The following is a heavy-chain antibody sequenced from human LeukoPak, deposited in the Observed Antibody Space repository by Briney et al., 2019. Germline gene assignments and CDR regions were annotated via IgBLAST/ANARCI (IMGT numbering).Heavy chain of an antibody. V-gene: IGHV4-34*01. J-gene: IGHJ4*02. CDR2: INHSGST. D-gene: IGHD3-10*01. CDR3: ARGRHWAWVVRGVPFDY. Sequence: SETLSLTCAVYGGSFSGHYWSWIRQPPGKGLEWIGVINHSGSTNCNPSLKSRVTISVDTSKNQFSRKLSSVTAADTAVYYCARGRHWAWVVRGVPFDYWGQGTLVTVSS. CDR1: GGSFSGHY.